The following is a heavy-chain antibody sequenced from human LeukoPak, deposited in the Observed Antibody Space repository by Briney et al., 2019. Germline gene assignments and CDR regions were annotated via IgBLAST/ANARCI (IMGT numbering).Heavy chain of an antibody. CDR1: GYSLTGYY. CDR3: AREYYGSGSYGYFDY. V-gene: IGHV1-46*01. J-gene: IGHJ4*02. Sequence: ASVKVSCKASGYSLTGYYLHWVRQAPGQGLEWMGINNPSGGSTTYAQKFQGRVTMTRDTSTSTVYMELSSLRSEDTAVYYCAREYYGSGSYGYFDYWGQGTLVTVSS. CDR2: NNPSGGST. D-gene: IGHD3-10*01.